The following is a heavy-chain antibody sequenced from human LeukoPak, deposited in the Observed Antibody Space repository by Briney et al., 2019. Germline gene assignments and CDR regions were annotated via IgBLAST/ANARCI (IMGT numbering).Heavy chain of an antibody. CDR1: GFTFTTHA. V-gene: IGHV3-23*01. Sequence: GGSLRLSCEASGFTFTTHAMSCVRQGPGEGLGWVASITIIGRAPYYVDSVKGRFTISRENSKNTLYLQMNNLRGEDTAVYYCAKDRPNFYGSTGSYYKMKGDCWGQGSLVTVSS. J-gene: IGHJ1*01. D-gene: IGHD3-10*01. CDR3: AKDRPNFYGSTGSYYKMKGDC. CDR2: ITIIGRAP.